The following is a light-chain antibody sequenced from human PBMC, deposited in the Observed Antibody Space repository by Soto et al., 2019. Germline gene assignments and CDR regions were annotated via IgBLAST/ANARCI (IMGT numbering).Light chain of an antibody. CDR3: QQNYSTPPT. V-gene: IGKV1-39*01. Sequence: DIQMTQSPASLSASAGDRATISCRASQSIGRNLNWYQQKPGKAPTLLMFNSSNLQSGVPSRFSGSGSGTDFILTISSLQPEDFATYYCQQNYSTPPTFGQGTKVDIK. J-gene: IGKJ1*01. CDR1: QSIGRN. CDR2: NSS.